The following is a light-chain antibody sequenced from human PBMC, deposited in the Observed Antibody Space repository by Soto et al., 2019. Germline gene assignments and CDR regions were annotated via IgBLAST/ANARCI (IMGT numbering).Light chain of an antibody. CDR3: CSYAGSSTPSYV. V-gene: IGLV2-23*01. J-gene: IGLJ1*01. CDR1: SSDVGSYNL. Sequence: QSALTQPASVSGSPGQSITISCTGTSSDVGSYNLVSWYQHHPGKAPKLMIYEGSQRPSGVSNRFSGSKSGNTASLTISGLQAEDEADYYCCSYAGSSTPSYVFGSGTKVTV. CDR2: EGS.